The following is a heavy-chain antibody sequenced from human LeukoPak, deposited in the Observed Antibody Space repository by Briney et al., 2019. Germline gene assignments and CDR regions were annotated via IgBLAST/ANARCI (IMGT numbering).Heavy chain of an antibody. J-gene: IGHJ4*02. CDR1: GASISGGTYY. D-gene: IGHD3-22*01. CDR3: ARDSYYDSSGYFPYY. CDR2: IYYTGST. Sequence: SETLSLTCSVSGASISGGTYYWGWIRQPPGKGLEWIGSIYYTGSTYDNPSLKSRVTISVDTSKNQFSLKLSSVTAADTAVYYCARDSYYDSSGYFPYYWGQGTLVTVSS. V-gene: IGHV4-39*02.